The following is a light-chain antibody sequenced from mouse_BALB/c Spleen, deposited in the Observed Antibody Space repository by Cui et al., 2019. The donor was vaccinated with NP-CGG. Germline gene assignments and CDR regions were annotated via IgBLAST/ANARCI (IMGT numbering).Light chain of an antibody. CDR2: GTN. CDR1: TGAVTTSNY. CDR3: ALWYSNHWV. J-gene: IGLJ1*01. V-gene: IGLV1*01. Sequence: QAVRTEESSLTTSPVETVTLTCRSSTGAVTTSNYANWVQEKPDNLFTGLIGGTNNRAPGVPAKFSGSLIGDKAVLTITGAQTEDEAIYFCALWYSNHWVFGGGTKLTVL.